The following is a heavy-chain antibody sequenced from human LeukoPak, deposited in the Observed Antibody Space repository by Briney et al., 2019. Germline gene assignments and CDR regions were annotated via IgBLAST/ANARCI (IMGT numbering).Heavy chain of an antibody. CDR2: IYYSGST. Sequence: SQTLSLTCTVSGGSISSGGYYWSWIRQHPGKGLEWIGYIYYSGSTYYNPSLKSRVTISVDTSKNQFPLKLSSVTAADTAVYYCARPQNVEMATMNAFDIWGQGTMVTVSS. CDR3: ARPQNVEMATMNAFDI. V-gene: IGHV4-31*03. D-gene: IGHD5-24*01. CDR1: GGSISSGGYY. J-gene: IGHJ3*02.